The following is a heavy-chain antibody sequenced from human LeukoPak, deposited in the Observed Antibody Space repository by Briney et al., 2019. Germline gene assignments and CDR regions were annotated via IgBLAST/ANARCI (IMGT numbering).Heavy chain of an antibody. J-gene: IGHJ1*01. Sequence: SETLSLTCAVSGGSLSSSNWWSGVRQPPGKGLEWIGEIYHSGSTNYNPSLKSRVTVSVDKSKNQVSLNLSSVTSADTAVYSCASRQTAKCFQHWGQGTLVTVSS. CDR3: ASRQTAKCFQH. CDR1: GGSLSSSNW. V-gene: IGHV4-4*02. CDR2: IYHSGST.